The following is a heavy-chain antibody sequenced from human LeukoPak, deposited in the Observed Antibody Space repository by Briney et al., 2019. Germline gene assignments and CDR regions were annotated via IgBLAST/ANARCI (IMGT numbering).Heavy chain of an antibody. D-gene: IGHD3-9*01. CDR2: FSYTGST. V-gene: IGHV4-59*01. Sequence: SETLSLTCIVSGGSMNSYYWSWIRQPPGKGLEWIGYFSYTGSTNYSPSLKSRVTISEDTSKNQFSLKLSSVTAADTAVYFCARNFPPYDFLTGFYSGGAFDIWGQGTVVTVSS. J-gene: IGHJ3*02. CDR3: ARNFPPYDFLTGFYSGGAFDI. CDR1: GGSMNSYY.